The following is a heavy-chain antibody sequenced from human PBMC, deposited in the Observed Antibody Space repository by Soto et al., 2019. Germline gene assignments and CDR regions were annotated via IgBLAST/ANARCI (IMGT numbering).Heavy chain of an antibody. J-gene: IGHJ6*02. Sequence: GGSLRLSCAASGFTFSSYWMHWVRQAPGKGLVWVSRINSDGSSTSYADSVKGRFTISRDNAKNTLYLQMNSLRAEDTAVYYCARVRSDYYDSSGYYYYYYYGMDVWGQGTTVTVSS. CDR2: INSDGSST. CDR3: ARVRSDYYDSSGYYYYYYYGMDV. D-gene: IGHD3-22*01. CDR1: GFTFSSYW. V-gene: IGHV3-74*01.